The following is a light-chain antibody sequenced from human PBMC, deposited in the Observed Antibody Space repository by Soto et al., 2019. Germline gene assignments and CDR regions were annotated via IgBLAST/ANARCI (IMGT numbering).Light chain of an antibody. V-gene: IGLV2-11*01. CDR1: SSDVGNYNS. CDR2: DVR. Sequence: QSVLTQPRSVSGSPGQSVTMSCTGASSDVGNYNSVSWYQQHPGKAPKLIIYDVRKRPSGVPDRFSGSKSGNTASLTISGLQAEDEADYFCCSYAGSHTYVFGTGTKLTV. CDR3: CSYAGSHTYV. J-gene: IGLJ1*01.